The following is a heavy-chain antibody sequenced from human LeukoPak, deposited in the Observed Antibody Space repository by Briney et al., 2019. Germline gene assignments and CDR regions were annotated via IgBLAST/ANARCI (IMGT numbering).Heavy chain of an antibody. D-gene: IGHD3-22*01. Sequence: GGSLRLSCAASGFMFGSYSMNWVRQAPGKGLEWISYINLSGGTTYYADSVKGRFTISRDNAKSTLFLQMNSLKAEDTALYFCARDRSKFITGYFEPWGQGTLVTVSS. CDR2: INLSGGTT. CDR3: ARDRSKFITGYFEP. CDR1: GFMFGSYS. V-gene: IGHV3-48*01. J-gene: IGHJ1*01.